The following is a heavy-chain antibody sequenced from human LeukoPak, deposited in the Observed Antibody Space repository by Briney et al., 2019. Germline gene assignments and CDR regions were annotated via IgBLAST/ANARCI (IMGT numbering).Heavy chain of an antibody. J-gene: IGHJ6*02. CDR3: AREVGVVPAAILITYGMDV. CDR2: ISYDGTNK. CDR1: GFTFSTYP. Sequence: GRPLRLSCAASGFTFSTYPIHWVRQAPGKGLEWVAVISYDGTNKYYTDSVKGRFTISRDNSKNTLYLQMNSLRAEDTAVYYCAREVGVVPAAILITYGMDVWGQGTTVTVSS. D-gene: IGHD2-2*01. V-gene: IGHV3-30*04.